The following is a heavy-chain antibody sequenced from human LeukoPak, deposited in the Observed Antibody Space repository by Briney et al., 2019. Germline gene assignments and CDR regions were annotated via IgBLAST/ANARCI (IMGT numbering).Heavy chain of an antibody. D-gene: IGHD3-10*01. J-gene: IGHJ5*02. Sequence: SETLSLTCTVSGGSISSCYWSWIRRPAGKGLEWIGRIYTSGNTNYNPSLKSRVTMSVDTSKNQLSLKLSSVTAADTAVYYCAREAFITVVRGMFDPWGQGTLVTVSS. CDR3: AREAFITVVRGMFDP. V-gene: IGHV4-4*07. CDR2: IYTSGNT. CDR1: GGSISSCY.